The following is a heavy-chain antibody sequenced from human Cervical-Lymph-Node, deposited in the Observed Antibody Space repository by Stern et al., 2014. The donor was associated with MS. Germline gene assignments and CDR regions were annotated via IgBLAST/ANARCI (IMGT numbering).Heavy chain of an antibody. Sequence: VQLVESGAEVKKPGASVTVSCKASGYTFTSYGISWVRQAPGQGLEWVGGISTYNSNTYYALNLQGRVTMTTDTSTSTAYMELRSLRSDDTAVYYCARDRGRYSSLSPGNYWGQGTLVTVSS. V-gene: IGHV1-18*01. CDR3: ARDRGRYSSLSPGNY. CDR2: ISTYNSNT. CDR1: GYTFTSYG. D-gene: IGHD5-18*01. J-gene: IGHJ4*02.